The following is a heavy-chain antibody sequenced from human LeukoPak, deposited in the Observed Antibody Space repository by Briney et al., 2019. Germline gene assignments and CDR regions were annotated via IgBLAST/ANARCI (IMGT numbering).Heavy chain of an antibody. D-gene: IGHD2-21*01. CDR3: ARDPLGDSTYCFDY. CDR2: ISYDGSNK. Sequence: GGSLRLSCAASGFTFSSYAMHWVRQAPGKGLEWVAVISYDGSNKYYADSVKGRFAISRDNSKNTLYLQMNSLRAEDTAVYYCARDPLGDSTYCFDYWGQGTLVTVSS. V-gene: IGHV3-30*09. J-gene: IGHJ4*02. CDR1: GFTFSSYA.